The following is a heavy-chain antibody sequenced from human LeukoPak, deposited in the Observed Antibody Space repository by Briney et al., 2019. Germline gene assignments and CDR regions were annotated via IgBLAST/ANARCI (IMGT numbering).Heavy chain of an antibody. Sequence: GESLKISCKGSGYSFTSYWIGWVRQMPGKGLEWMGIIYPGDSDTRYSPSFQGQVTISADKSISTAYLQWSSLKASDTAMYYCARLTHYDILTGWFDPWGQGTLVTVSS. CDR2: IYPGDSDT. D-gene: IGHD3-9*01. V-gene: IGHV5-51*01. CDR1: GYSFTSYW. CDR3: ARLTHYDILTGWFDP. J-gene: IGHJ5*02.